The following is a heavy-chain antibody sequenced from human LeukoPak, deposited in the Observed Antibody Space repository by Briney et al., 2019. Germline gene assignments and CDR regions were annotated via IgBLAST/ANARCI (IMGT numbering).Heavy chain of an antibody. CDR2: ISSSGSTI. CDR1: GFTFSSYE. CDR3: ARDTPFPKHAFDI. J-gene: IGHJ3*02. V-gene: IGHV3-48*03. Sequence: GGSLRLSCVASGFTFSSYEMNWVRQAPGKGLEWVSYISSSGSTIYYADSVKGRFTISRDNAKNSQYLQMNSLRAEDTAVYYCARDTPFPKHAFDIWGQGTMVTVSS. D-gene: IGHD3-16*01.